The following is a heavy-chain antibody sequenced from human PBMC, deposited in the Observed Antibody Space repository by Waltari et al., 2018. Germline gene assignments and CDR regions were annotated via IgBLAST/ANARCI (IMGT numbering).Heavy chain of an antibody. J-gene: IGHJ5*02. D-gene: IGHD1-26*01. Sequence: QVQLVQSGAEVKKPGSSVKVSCKASGGTFSSYAISWVRQAPGQGLEWMGGIIPIFGTANYAQKFQGRVTITADESTSTAYMELSSLRSEDTAVYYCARVSNEVGATRGLGWFDPWGQGTLVTVSS. CDR3: ARVSNEVGATRGLGWFDP. V-gene: IGHV1-69*13. CDR1: GGTFSSYA. CDR2: IIPIFGTA.